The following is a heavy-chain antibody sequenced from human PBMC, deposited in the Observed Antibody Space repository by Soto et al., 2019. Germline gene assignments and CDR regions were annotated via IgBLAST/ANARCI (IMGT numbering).Heavy chain of an antibody. CDR1: GFTFSSYA. CDR2: ISGSGGST. V-gene: IGHV3-23*01. CDR3: ASLFFTVTLIPDAFDI. Sequence: GGSLRLSCAASGFTFSSYAMSWVRQAPGKGLEWVSAISGSGGSTYYADSVKGRFTISRDNSKNTLYLQMNSLRAEDTAVYYCASLFFTVTLIPDAFDIWGQGTMVTVSS. J-gene: IGHJ3*02. D-gene: IGHD4-17*01.